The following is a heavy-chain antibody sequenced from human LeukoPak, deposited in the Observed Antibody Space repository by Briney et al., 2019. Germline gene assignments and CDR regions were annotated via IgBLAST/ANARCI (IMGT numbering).Heavy chain of an antibody. Sequence: SETLSLTCTVSGGSINTGDYYWSWIRQPPGKGLEWIGFIYYSGATNYTPSLKSRVTVSLDTSKNQFSLKLRSVTAADTAVYYCARVDYDVLTGPNYYYGMDVWGQGTTVTVSS. J-gene: IGHJ6*02. CDR1: GGSINTGDYY. CDR2: IYYSGAT. CDR3: ARVDYDVLTGPNYYYGMDV. D-gene: IGHD3-9*01. V-gene: IGHV4-30-4*01.